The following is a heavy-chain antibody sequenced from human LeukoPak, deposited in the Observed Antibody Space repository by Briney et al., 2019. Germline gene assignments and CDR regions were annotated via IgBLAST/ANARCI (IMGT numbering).Heavy chain of an antibody. CDR2: IYSGGST. CDR3: ARAGLVYYFDY. V-gene: IGHV3-53*01. CDR1: GFTVNNNY. D-gene: IGHD3/OR15-3a*01. J-gene: IGHJ4*02. Sequence: GGSLRLSCAASGFTVNNNYMSWVRQAPGKGLEWVSGIYSGGSTYYADSVKGRFTLSRDNFKNPLYLQMNSLRAEDTAVYYCARAGLVYYFDYWGQGTLVTVSS.